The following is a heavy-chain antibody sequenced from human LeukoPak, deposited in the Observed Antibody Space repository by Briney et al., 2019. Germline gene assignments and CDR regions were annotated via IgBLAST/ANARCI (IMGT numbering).Heavy chain of an antibody. CDR1: GLTFSDYY. V-gene: IGHV3-11*01. Sequence: GGSLRLSCAASGLTFSDYYMSWIRQAPGKGLEWVSYISSSGSTIYYADSGKGRFTISRDNAKNSLYLQMNSLRAEDTAVYYCARQGLRYFDWLLFHYYYYGMDVWGQGTTVTVSS. D-gene: IGHD3-9*01. CDR3: ARQGLRYFDWLLFHYYYYGMDV. CDR2: ISSSGSTI. J-gene: IGHJ6*02.